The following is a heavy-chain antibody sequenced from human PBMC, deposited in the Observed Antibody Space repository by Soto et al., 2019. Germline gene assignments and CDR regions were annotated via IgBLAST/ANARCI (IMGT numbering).Heavy chain of an antibody. CDR3: AKERDNWNYFPADS. CDR2: ISGNGRAT. V-gene: IGHV3-23*01. J-gene: IGHJ4*02. D-gene: IGHD1-7*01. CDR1: GFIFSNYV. Sequence: GGSLRLSCAGSGFIFSNYVLNWVRQAPGRGLEWVSSISGNGRATYYADSVKGQFTISRDNSKDTVFLQMNSLTAEDTAVYFCAKERDNWNYFPADSWGQGTVVTVSS.